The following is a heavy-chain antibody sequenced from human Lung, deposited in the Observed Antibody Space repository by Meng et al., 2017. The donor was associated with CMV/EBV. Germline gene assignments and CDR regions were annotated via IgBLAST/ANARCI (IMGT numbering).Heavy chain of an antibody. CDR1: GFTFSDYY. D-gene: IGHD3-9*01. J-gene: IGHJ4*02. CDR2: ISSSGRTA. V-gene: IGHV3-11*01. Sequence: SCTVSGFTFSDYYMNWLRQAPGTGLQWVSYISSSGRTAHYADSVKGRFTISRNKAKNSLFLQMNSLSAEDTAVYYCAREAATVSYRWGQGTLVTVSS. CDR3: AREAATVSYR.